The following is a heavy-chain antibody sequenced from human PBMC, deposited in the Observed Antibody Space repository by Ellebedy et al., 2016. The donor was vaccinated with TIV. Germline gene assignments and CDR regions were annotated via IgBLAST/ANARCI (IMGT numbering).Heavy chain of an antibody. J-gene: IGHJ4*02. CDR1: GFTFSDYY. D-gene: IGHD5-12*01. V-gene: IGHV3-11*04. Sequence: GESLKISCAASGFTFSDYYMSWIRQAPGRGLEWAASVNSDESNKYYADSVKGRFTISRDNAKNSLYLQMNSLRAEDTAVYYCARVISGYVPDYWGQGTLVTGSS. CDR2: VNSDESNK. CDR3: ARVISGYVPDY.